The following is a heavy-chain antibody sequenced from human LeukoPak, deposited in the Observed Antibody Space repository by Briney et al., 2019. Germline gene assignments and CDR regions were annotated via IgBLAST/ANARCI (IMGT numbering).Heavy chain of an antibody. CDR2: IASGGSST. D-gene: IGHD6-19*01. CDR3: AKDQWDSSGWYNPIYYFDY. CDR1: GFTFNNYW. Sequence: PGGSLRLSCAASGFTFNNYWMHWVRQAPGKGLVWVSRIASGGSSTTYADSVKGRFSISRDNAKNTLYLQMNSLRAEDTAVYYCAKDQWDSSGWYNPIYYFDYWGQGTLVTVSS. V-gene: IGHV3-74*01. J-gene: IGHJ4*02.